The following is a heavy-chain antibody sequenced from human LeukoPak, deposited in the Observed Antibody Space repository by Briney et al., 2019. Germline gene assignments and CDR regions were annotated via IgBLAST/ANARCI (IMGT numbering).Heavy chain of an antibody. D-gene: IGHD2-21*02. J-gene: IGHJ6*02. V-gene: IGHV1-18*01. CDR1: GYTFTSYG. Sequence: APVKVSCKASGYTFTSYGISWVRQAPGQGLEWMGWTSAYNGNTNYAQKLQGRVTMTTDTSTSTAYMELRSLRSDDTAVYYCARRGGDYVYYYYYGMDVWGQGTTVTVSS. CDR2: TSAYNGNT. CDR3: ARRGGDYVYYYYYGMDV.